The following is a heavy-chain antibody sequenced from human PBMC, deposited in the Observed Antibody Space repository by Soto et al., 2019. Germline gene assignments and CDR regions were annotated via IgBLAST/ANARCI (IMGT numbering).Heavy chain of an antibody. CDR2: IYYRGST. D-gene: IGHD3-10*01. Sequence: QLQLQESGPGLVKPSETLSLTCTVSGGSISSSRYYWGWIRQPPGKGLEWIGSIYYRGSTYYNPAPKSRVTISVDTSKNQFSLRLSSVTAADTAIYYCASLPDWGSGSNWGQGTLVTVSS. CDR1: GGSISSSRYY. CDR3: ASLPDWGSGSN. J-gene: IGHJ4*02. V-gene: IGHV4-39*01.